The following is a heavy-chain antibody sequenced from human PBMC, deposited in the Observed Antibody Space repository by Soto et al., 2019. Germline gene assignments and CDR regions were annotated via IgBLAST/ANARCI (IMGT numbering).Heavy chain of an antibody. CDR1: GGSFNDYY. Sequence: QVQLQQWGAGLLKPSETLSLTCAVYGGSFNDYYWSWIRQPPGKGLEWIGEINHTGHTNYNPSLKSRVTISVDTSKNQFSLKLCSVTAADTAVYYCARSGHLFDYWGQGILVTVSS. D-gene: IGHD3-10*01. J-gene: IGHJ4*02. CDR2: INHTGHT. CDR3: ARSGHLFDY. V-gene: IGHV4-34*01.